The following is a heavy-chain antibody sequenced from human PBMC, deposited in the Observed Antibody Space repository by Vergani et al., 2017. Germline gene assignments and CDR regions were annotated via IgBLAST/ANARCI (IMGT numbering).Heavy chain of an antibody. J-gene: IGHJ4*02. CDR3: EREYSSSVGFLAY. V-gene: IGHV4-4*07. CDR2: IYTSEST. Sequence: QVQLQESGPGLVKPSETLSLTCIVSGGSISPYYWSWIRQPAGKGLEWIGRIYTSESTNYNPPLKSRVTMSVDTSKNQSSLKLSSVTAADTAVYSCEREYSSSVGFLAYWGQGTLVTVSS. D-gene: IGHD6-6*01. CDR1: GGSISPYY.